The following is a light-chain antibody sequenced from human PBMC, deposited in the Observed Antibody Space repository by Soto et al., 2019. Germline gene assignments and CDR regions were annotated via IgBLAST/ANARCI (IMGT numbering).Light chain of an antibody. V-gene: IGKV4-1*01. CDR3: QQYYSAPLT. Sequence: DIVMTQSPDSLAVSLGERATINCKSSQSDLNSSNNKNYLAWYQQKPGQPPKLLIYWASTRESGVPDRFSGSGSGTDFTLTISSLQAEDVAVYYCQQYYSAPLTFGGGTKVEVQ. CDR2: WAS. J-gene: IGKJ4*01. CDR1: QSDLNSSNNKNY.